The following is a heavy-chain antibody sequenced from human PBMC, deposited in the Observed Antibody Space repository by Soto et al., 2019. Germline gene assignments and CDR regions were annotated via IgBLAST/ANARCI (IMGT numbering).Heavy chain of an antibody. J-gene: IGHJ6*02. CDR1: GYIFTTYY. Sequence: ASVKVSCKASGYIFTTYYMHWLRQAPGQGLEWVGIINPSGGATSYAEKFQGRVTMTRDTSTSTFYTELSSLRFEDTAVYYCARSRGERTVYGLDVCGQGTTVTVSS. CDR3: ARSRGERTVYGLDV. V-gene: IGHV1-46*01. D-gene: IGHD3-10*01. CDR2: INPSGGAT.